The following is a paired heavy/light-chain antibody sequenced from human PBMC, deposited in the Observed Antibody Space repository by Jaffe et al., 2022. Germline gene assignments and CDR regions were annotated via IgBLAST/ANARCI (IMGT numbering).Heavy chain of an antibody. CDR3: AKGRHGESIFDY. V-gene: IGHV3-30*02. D-gene: IGHD4-17*01. CDR1: GFTISNFG. CDR2: IWYDGNNK. J-gene: IGHJ4*02. Sequence: QVQLVESGGGVVQPGGSLRLSCAASGFTISNFGMHWVRQAPGKGLEWVACIWYDGNNKYYADSVEGRFTIFRDNYKNSLYLEMDSLRAEDTAVYYCAKGRHGESIFDYWGQGTLVTVSS.
Light chain of an antibody. J-gene: IGKJ1*01. CDR2: EAS. CDR1: QSISIY. CDR3: QQRNYWPLT. Sequence: EVVLTQSPATLSLSPGERATLSCRASQSISIYLAWYQQKPGQAPRLLIYEASNRAAGIPARFSGSGSGTDFTLTISSLEPEDFAVYYCQQRNYWPLTFGQGTKVEIK. V-gene: IGKV3-11*01.